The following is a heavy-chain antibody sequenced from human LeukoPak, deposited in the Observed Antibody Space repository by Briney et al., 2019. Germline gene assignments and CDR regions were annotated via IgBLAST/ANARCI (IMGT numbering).Heavy chain of an antibody. Sequence: ASVKVSCKASGYTFTDYYMHWVRQAPGQGLEWMGWINPNSGGTNYAQKFQGRVTMTRDTSISTAYMELSGLRSDDTAVYYCARGPHWDPHFDCWGQGTLVTVSS. CDR3: ARGPHWDPHFDC. D-gene: IGHD7-27*01. V-gene: IGHV1-2*02. J-gene: IGHJ4*02. CDR1: GYTFTDYY. CDR2: INPNSGGT.